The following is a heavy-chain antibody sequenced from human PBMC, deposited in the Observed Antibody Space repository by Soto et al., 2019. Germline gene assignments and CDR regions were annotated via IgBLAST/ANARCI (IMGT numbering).Heavy chain of an antibody. J-gene: IGHJ4*02. CDR1: GYTFTSYG. CDR3: ASVQPGYGDYFLHY. CDR2: ISAYNGNT. D-gene: IGHD4-17*01. Sequence: ASVKVSCKASGYTFTSYGISWVRQAPGQGLEWMGWISAYNGNTNYAQKLQGRVTMTTDTSTSTAYMELRSLRSDDTAVYYCASVQPGYGDYFLHYWGQGTLVTVSS. V-gene: IGHV1-18*01.